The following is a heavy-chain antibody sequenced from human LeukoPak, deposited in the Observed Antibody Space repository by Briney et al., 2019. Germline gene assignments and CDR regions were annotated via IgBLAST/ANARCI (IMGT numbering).Heavy chain of an antibody. CDR3: ASSGKGGVIVPFDY. CDR1: GGSISSGSYY. V-gene: IGHV4-61*02. CDR2: IYTSGST. Sequence: SETLSLTCTVSGGSISSGSYYWSWIRQPAGKGLEWIGRIYTSGSTNYNPSLKSRVTISVDTSKNQFSLKLSSVTAADTAVYYCASSGKGGVIVPFDYWGQGTLVTVSS. J-gene: IGHJ4*02. D-gene: IGHD3-16*02.